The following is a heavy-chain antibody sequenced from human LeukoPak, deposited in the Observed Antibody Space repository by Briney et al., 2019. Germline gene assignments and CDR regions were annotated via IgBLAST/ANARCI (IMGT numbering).Heavy chain of an antibody. V-gene: IGHV4-59*01. J-gene: IGHJ5*02. CDR1: GGSISSYY. D-gene: IGHD3-16*01. CDR3: ARRASRGDWFDP. Sequence: SETLSLTCTVSGGSISSYYWSWIRQPPGKGLEWIGYIYYSGSTNYNPSLKSRVTIPVDTSKNQFPLKLSSVTAADTAVYYCARRASRGDWFDPWGQGTLVTVSS. CDR2: IYYSGST.